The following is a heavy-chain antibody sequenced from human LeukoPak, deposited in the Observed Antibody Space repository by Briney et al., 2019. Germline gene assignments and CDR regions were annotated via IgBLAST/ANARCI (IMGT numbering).Heavy chain of an antibody. D-gene: IGHD1-26*01. Sequence: SETLSLTCAVFGGSFXNXXXXXXXXXPGXXLEWTGEIDHSGSTKYNPSLKSRVTISVDTSKSQCSLNLSSVTDTAVYYCVIFIMGTTTTDYWGQGTLVTVSS. CDR1: GGSFXNXX. J-gene: IGHJ4*02. V-gene: IGHV4-34*01. CDR3: VIFIMGTTTTDY. CDR2: IDHSGST.